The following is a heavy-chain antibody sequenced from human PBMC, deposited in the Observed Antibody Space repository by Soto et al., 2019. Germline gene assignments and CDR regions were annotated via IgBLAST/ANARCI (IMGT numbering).Heavy chain of an antibody. J-gene: IGHJ4*02. Sequence: TLSLTCTVSGGSISSGDYYCSWIRQPPGKGLEWIGYIYYSGSTYYNPSLKSRVTISVDTSKNQFSLKLSSVTAADTAVYYCARVAGYYGSGSYDYWGQGTLVTVSS. CDR2: IYYSGST. CDR3: ARVAGYYGSGSYDY. V-gene: IGHV4-30-4*01. D-gene: IGHD3-10*01. CDR1: GGSISSGDYY.